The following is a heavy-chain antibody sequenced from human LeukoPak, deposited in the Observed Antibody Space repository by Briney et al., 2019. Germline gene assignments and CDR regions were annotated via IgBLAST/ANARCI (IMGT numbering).Heavy chain of an antibody. D-gene: IGHD2-2*01. CDR3: AHGSMYQLDY. Sequence: PGGSLRLSCAASGFSFSNHGMSWVRQAPGKGLEWVSGIIGGAGGTYHADSVKGRFTISRDNAKNTLYLQMNSLRAEDTAVYYCAHGSMYQLDYWGQGTLVTVSS. V-gene: IGHV3-23*01. CDR2: IIGGAGGT. J-gene: IGHJ4*02. CDR1: GFSFSNHG.